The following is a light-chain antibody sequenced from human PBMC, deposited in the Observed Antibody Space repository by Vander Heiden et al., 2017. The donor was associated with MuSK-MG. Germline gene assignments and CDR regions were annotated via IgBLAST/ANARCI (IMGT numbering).Light chain of an antibody. Sequence: EIVLTQSPRALSLSPGERATLSCRASQSILSDYLAWYQQRPGQAPRLLIYATSIRATGIPDRFSGSGSETDFTLTIIRLEPEDFAVYFCQQYGGSPRTFGQGTKLEMK. V-gene: IGKV3-20*01. CDR3: QQYGGSPRT. J-gene: IGKJ2*01. CDR2: ATS. CDR1: QSILSDY.